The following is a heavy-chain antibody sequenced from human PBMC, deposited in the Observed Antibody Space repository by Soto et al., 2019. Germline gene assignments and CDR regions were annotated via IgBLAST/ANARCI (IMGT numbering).Heavy chain of an antibody. CDR1: GGSIDTGGFY. CDR3: ASGTFNDISFDS. J-gene: IGHJ4*02. CDR2: IYYTGAA. Sequence: QVQLQESGPGLVNPSQTLTLTCSVSGGSIDTGGFYWSWARQLPGKGLQWIGYIYYTGAAYYNPALKSRVVISLDTSANQFSLSLTSLTAADTAVYYCASGTFNDISFDSWGQGRLVTFSS. V-gene: IGHV4-31*03. D-gene: IGHD2-21*01.